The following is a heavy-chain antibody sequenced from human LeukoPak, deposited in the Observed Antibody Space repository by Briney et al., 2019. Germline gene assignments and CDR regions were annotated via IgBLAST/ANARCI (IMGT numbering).Heavy chain of an antibody. Sequence: GGSLRLSCLASGFTVSSNYMTWVGKAPGKGLKWSSSISESSSHTYNADSVKGRFTISRDNAKNSLYLQMNSLRVEDTGIYYCARDRAVKARIGGMDVWGQGTTVIVSS. D-gene: IGHD5-24*01. J-gene: IGHJ6*02. V-gene: IGHV3-21*06. CDR3: ARDRAVKARIGGMDV. CDR1: GFTVSSNY. CDR2: ISESSSHT.